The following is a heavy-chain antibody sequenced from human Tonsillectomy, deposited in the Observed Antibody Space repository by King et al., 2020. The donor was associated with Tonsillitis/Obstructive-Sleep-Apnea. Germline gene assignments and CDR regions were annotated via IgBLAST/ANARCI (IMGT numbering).Heavy chain of an antibody. CDR1: GGSFSGYY. D-gene: IGHD2-2*01. Sequence: VQLQQWGAGLLKPSETLSLTCAVYGGSFSGYYWSWIRQPPGKGLEWIGEINHSGSTNYNPSLKSRVTISVDTSKNQFSLNLSSVTAADTAVYYCARGVVVVTAANYYYYYMDVWGKGTTVTVSS. CDR2: INHSGST. J-gene: IGHJ6*03. CDR3: ARGVVVVTAANYYYYYMDV. V-gene: IGHV4-34*01.